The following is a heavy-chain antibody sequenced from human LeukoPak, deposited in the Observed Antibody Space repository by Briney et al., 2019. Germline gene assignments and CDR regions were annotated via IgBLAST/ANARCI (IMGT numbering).Heavy chain of an antibody. CDR3: ARAQNPIDYDFWSGYYSRFYYYGMDV. CDR2: INHSGST. Sequence: SETLSLTCAVYGGSFSGYYWSWIRQPPGKGLEWIGEINHSGSTNYNPSLKSRVTISVDTSKNQFSLKLSSVTAADTAVYYCARAQNPIDYDFWSGYYSRFYYYGMDVWGQGTTVTVSS. CDR1: GGSFSGYY. J-gene: IGHJ6*02. V-gene: IGHV4-34*01. D-gene: IGHD3-3*01.